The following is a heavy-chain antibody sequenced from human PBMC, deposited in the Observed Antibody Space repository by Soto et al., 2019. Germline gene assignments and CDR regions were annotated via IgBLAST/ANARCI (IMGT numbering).Heavy chain of an antibody. D-gene: IGHD4-17*01. V-gene: IGHV4-59*08. Sequence: PSETLSLTCTVSGDSISSYYWSWIRQPPGRGLEWIGYIYYSGSTNYNPSLKSRVTISVDTSKNQFSLKLSSVTAADTAVYYCARRYGPGFDYWGQGTMVTVS. CDR1: GDSISSYY. CDR3: ARRYGPGFDY. CDR2: IYYSGST. J-gene: IGHJ4*02.